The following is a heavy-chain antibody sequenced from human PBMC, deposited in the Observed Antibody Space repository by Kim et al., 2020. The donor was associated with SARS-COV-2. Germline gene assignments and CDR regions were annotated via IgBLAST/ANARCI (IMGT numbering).Heavy chain of an antibody. CDR3: AKTFLVRGYYGMDV. J-gene: IGHJ6*02. CDR2: ISGSGGST. CDR1: GFTFSSYA. D-gene: IGHD3-10*01. Sequence: GGSLRLSCAASGFTFSSYAMSWVRQAPGKGLEWVSAISGSGGSTYYADSVKGRFTISRDNSKKTLYLQMNSLRAEDTAVYYCAKTFLVRGYYGMDVWGQGTTVTVSS. V-gene: IGHV3-23*01.